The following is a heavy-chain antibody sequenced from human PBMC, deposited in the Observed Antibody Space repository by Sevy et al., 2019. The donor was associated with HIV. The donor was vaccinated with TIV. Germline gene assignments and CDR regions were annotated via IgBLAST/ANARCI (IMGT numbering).Heavy chain of an antibody. Sequence: GGSLRLSCAASGFTFSSYVMHWVRQAPGKGLEWVALIWYDGTIKYYADSVKGRFTISRDNSKDTLCLQMNSLTPEDTAVQYGARGRGYWGGVCYSIDYWGQGALVTVSS. CDR1: GFTFSSYV. CDR3: ARGRGYWGGVCYSIDY. CDR2: IWYDGTIK. D-gene: IGHD2-21*02. V-gene: IGHV3-33*08. J-gene: IGHJ4*02.